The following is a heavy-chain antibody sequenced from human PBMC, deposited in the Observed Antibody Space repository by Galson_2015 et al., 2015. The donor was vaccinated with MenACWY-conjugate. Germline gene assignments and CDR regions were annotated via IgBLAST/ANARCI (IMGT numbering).Heavy chain of an antibody. CDR3: ARGLPGTTIPDY. V-gene: IGHV4-59*09. D-gene: IGHD1-1*01. J-gene: IGHJ4*02. Sequence: YNPSLKSRVTISVDTSKPQFSLRLRSVTAADTAVYFCARGLPGTTIPDYWGQGTLVTVSS.